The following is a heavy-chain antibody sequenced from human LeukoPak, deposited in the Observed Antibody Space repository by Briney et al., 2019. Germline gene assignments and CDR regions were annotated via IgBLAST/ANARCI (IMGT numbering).Heavy chain of an antibody. CDR3: VGSYYGYYYYVDV. CDR2: IYYSGST. Sequence: SETVSLTCTVSGGSISSYYWSWIRQPPGKGLEWIGYIYYSGSTNYNPSLKSRVTISVDTSKNQFSLKLSSVTAADTAVYYCVGSYYGYYYYVDVWGKGTTVTISS. V-gene: IGHV4-59*01. D-gene: IGHD1-26*01. CDR1: GGSISSYY. J-gene: IGHJ6*03.